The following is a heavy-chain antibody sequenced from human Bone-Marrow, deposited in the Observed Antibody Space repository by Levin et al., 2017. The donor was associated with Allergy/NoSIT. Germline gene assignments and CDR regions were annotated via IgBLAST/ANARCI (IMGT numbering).Heavy chain of an antibody. J-gene: IGHJ4*02. D-gene: IGHD6-19*01. V-gene: IGHV3-30*18. CDR1: GFTFSSYG. CDR3: AKDLVRRVAVAGGPFDY. CDR2: ISYDGSNK. Sequence: PGGSLRLSCAASGFTFSSYGMHWVRQAPGKGLEWVAVISYDGSNKDYADSVKGRFTISRDNSKNTLYLQMNSLRAEDTAVYYCAKDLVRRVAVAGGPFDYWGQGTLVTVSS.